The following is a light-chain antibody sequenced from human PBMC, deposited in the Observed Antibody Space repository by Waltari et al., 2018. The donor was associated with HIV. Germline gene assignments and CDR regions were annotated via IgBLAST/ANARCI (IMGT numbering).Light chain of an antibody. Sequence: QSVLTQPPSASGPPGQSVTIPCSGSPSNIGNHSVNWYQQFPGSAPRLPLYSNSQRPLGVPDRFSGSKSGSSASLAISGPQADDEAHYYCASWDDTLGVVFGGGTTLTVL. J-gene: IGLJ2*01. CDR1: PSNIGNHS. CDR2: SNS. CDR3: ASWDDTLGVV. V-gene: IGLV1-44*01.